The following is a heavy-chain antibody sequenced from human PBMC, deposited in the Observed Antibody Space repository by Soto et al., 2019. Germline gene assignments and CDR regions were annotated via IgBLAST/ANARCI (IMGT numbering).Heavy chain of an antibody. CDR2: INNSGST. V-gene: IGHV4-61*08. J-gene: IGHJ5*02. CDR1: GGSISSGDYY. D-gene: IGHD5-18*01. Sequence: PSETLSLTCTVSGGSISSGDYYWSWIRQPPGKGLEWIGEINNSGSTNYNPALKSRVTISVDTSKSQFSLKLSSVTAADTAVYYCAKDSGYNYGYFRWFDPWGQGTLVTVSS. CDR3: AKDSGYNYGYFRWFDP.